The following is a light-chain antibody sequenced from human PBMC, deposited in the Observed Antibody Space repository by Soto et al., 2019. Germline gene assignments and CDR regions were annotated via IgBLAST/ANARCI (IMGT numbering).Light chain of an antibody. V-gene: IGKV3D-7*01. Sequence: PGERVTLSCRASQSVSSSYLTWYQQKPGQAPRLLIYGASTRATSIPARFSGSGSGTDFTLTISSLQPEDFAVYYCQQDYNLPGTFCPGTQVDIK. J-gene: IGKJ3*01. CDR1: QSVSSSY. CDR2: GAS. CDR3: QQDYNLPGT.